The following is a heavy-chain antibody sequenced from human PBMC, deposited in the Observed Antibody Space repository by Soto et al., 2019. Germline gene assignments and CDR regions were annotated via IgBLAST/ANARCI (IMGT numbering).Heavy chain of an antibody. CDR1: GYTFTSYY. CDR3: ARYGARDNWNDVRFDY. D-gene: IGHD1-20*01. Sequence: ASVKVSCKASGYTFTSYYMHWVRQAPGQGLEWMGIINPSGGSTSYAQKFQGRVTMTRDTSTSTVYMELSSLRSEDTAVYYCARYGARDNWNDVRFDYWGQGTLVTVSS. J-gene: IGHJ4*02. V-gene: IGHV1-46*01. CDR2: INPSGGST.